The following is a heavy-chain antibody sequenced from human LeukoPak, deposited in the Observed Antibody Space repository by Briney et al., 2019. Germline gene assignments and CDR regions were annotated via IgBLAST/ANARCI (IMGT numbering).Heavy chain of an antibody. CDR2: IIPIFGTA. CDR1: GYTFTSYG. V-gene: IGHV1-69*06. J-gene: IGHJ6*03. CDR3: AARTFGELYYYYMDV. Sequence: GASVKVSCKASGYTFTSYGISWVRQAPGQGLEWMRGIIPIFGTANYAQKFQGRVTITADKSTSTAYMELSSLRSEDTAVYYCAARTFGELYYYYMDVWGKGTTVTVSS. D-gene: IGHD3-10*01.